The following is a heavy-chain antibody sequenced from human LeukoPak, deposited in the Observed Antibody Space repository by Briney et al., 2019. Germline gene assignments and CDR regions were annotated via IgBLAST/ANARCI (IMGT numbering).Heavy chain of an antibody. CDR2: MYYSGST. V-gene: IGHV4-61*01. J-gene: IGHJ3*02. Sequence: SETLSLTCTVSGGSVSSGSYYWSWIRQPPGKGLEWIGYMYYSGSTNYNPSLKSRVTISVDTSKNQFSLKLSSVTAADTAVYYCASYCSGGSCYSGPYAFDIWGQGTMVTVSS. CDR3: ASYCSGGSCYSGPYAFDI. CDR1: GGSVSSGSYY. D-gene: IGHD2-15*01.